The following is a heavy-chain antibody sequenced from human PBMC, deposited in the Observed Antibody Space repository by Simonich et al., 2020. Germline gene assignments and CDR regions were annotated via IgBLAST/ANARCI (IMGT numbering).Heavy chain of an antibody. CDR3: ARDQGGRAAAATDY. V-gene: IGHV1-18*01. D-gene: IGHD6-13*01. CDR1: GYTFTSYG. J-gene: IGHJ4*02. CDR2: ISANTGNT. Sequence: QVQLVQSGAEVKKPGASVKVSCKASGYTFTSYGISWVRQAPGKGLEWMGGISANTGNTTSAQKLQCRVTMTTDTSTSTAYMVLRSLRSDDTAVYYCARDQGGRAAAATDYWGQGTLVTVSS.